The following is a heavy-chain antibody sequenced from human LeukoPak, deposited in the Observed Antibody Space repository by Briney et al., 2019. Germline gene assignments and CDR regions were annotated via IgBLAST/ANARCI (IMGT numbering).Heavy chain of an antibody. Sequence: PGRSLRLSCAASGFTFDDYAMHWVRQAPGKGLEWVAVISYDGSNKYYADSVKGRFTISRDNSKNTLYLQMNSLRAEDTAVYYCAKDIAAAGPGFDYWGQGTLVTVSS. CDR1: GFTFDDYA. CDR2: ISYDGSNK. D-gene: IGHD6-13*01. V-gene: IGHV3-30*18. CDR3: AKDIAAAGPGFDY. J-gene: IGHJ4*02.